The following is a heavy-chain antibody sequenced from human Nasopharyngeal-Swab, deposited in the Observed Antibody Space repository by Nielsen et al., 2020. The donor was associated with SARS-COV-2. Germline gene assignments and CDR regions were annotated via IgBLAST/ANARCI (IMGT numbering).Heavy chain of an antibody. D-gene: IGHD2-8*01. CDR1: GFTFSSYD. CDR2: IRGSGAAT. J-gene: IGHJ4*02. V-gene: IGHV3-23*01. CDR3: AKSRIMVYTRDFDY. Sequence: GESLKISCAASGFTFSSYDMSWFRQAPGKGLEWVSGIRGSGAATFYVDSVKGRFTISRDNSRNTLYLQMNSLTAEDTALYYCAKSRIMVYTRDFDYWGQGTLVTASS.